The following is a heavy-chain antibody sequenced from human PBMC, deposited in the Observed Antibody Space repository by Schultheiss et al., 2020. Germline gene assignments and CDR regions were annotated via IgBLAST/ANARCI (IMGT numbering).Heavy chain of an antibody. Sequence: SETPSLTCTVSGGSISSSSYYWGWIRQPPGKGLEWIGSIYYSGSTYYNPSLKSRVTISVDTSKNQFSLKLSSVTAADTAVYYCARSQWLAHYFDYWGQGTRVTGSS. CDR3: ARSQWLAHYFDY. CDR2: IYYSGST. V-gene: IGHV4-39*01. CDR1: GGSISSSSYY. D-gene: IGHD6-19*01. J-gene: IGHJ4*02.